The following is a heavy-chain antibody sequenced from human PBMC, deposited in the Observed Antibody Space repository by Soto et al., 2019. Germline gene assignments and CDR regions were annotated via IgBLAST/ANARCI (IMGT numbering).Heavy chain of an antibody. CDR2: IFTGGST. CDR1: GFTVSSNY. V-gene: IGHV3-53*04. CDR3: ARARQSSGWPDAFDI. J-gene: IGHJ3*02. D-gene: IGHD6-19*01. Sequence: EVQLVESGGGLVQPGGSLRLSCAASGFTVSSNYMSWVRQAPGKGLEWVSVIFTGGSTYYADSVKGRFTISRHSSRNTVYLHMDRLRGEDTAVYYCARARQSSGWPDAFDIWGQGTMVTVSS.